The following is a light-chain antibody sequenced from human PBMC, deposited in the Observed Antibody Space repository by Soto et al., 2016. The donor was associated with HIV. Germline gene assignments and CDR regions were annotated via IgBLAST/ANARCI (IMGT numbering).Light chain of an antibody. Sequence: DIQMTQSPSTLSASVGDRVIITCRASQSVTSWLAWYQQKPGKAPKLLIYKASNLESGVPSRFSGSGSGTDFSLTITSLQPDDVGTYYCQQYNSVPWTFGQGTKLEMK. CDR1: QSVTSW. J-gene: IGKJ1*01. V-gene: IGKV1-5*03. CDR2: KAS. CDR3: QQYNSVPWT.